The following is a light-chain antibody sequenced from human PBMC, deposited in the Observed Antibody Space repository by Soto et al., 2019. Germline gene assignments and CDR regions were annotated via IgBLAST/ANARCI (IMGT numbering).Light chain of an antibody. J-gene: IGKJ4*01. CDR3: QQCRIWPLT. Sequence: IEIAQSPATLSMSPGEGTTLSCKASHNGYNNLAWYQQRPGHPPRLLIYDASTRSTALSSRVIVSGYRRELTLTISRLQSEDFAVYFCQQCRIWPLTFGGGTKV. V-gene: IGKV3-15*01. CDR2: DAS. CDR1: HNGYNN.